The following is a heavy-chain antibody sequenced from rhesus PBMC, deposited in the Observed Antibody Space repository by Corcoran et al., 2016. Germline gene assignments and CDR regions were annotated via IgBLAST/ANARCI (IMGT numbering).Heavy chain of an antibody. Sequence: QVQLQESGPAVVKPSETLSLTCAVSGGSISSSNWWSWIRQSPGKGLEWIGGIYGSGGSTEYNPSLKCRVPISIDTSKNQFSLKLSSVTAADTAVYYCARRALVYYFDYWGQGVLVTVSS. J-gene: IGHJ4*01. D-gene: IGHD2-39*01. CDR3: ARRALVYYFDY. CDR2: IYGSGGST. CDR1: GGSISSSNW. V-gene: IGHV4-93*02.